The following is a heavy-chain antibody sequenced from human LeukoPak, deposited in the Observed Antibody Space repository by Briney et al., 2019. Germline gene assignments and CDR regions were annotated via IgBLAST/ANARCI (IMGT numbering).Heavy chain of an antibody. Sequence: ASVKVSCKASGYTFTGYYMHWVRQAPGQGLEWMGWINPNSGGTNYAQKFQGRVTMTRDTSISTAYMELSRLRSDDTAVYYCARVPSPGGHYYYYMDVWGKGTTVTVSS. V-gene: IGHV1-2*02. CDR3: ARVPSPGGHYYYYMDV. CDR2: INPNSGGT. CDR1: GYTFTGYY. D-gene: IGHD3-16*01. J-gene: IGHJ6*03.